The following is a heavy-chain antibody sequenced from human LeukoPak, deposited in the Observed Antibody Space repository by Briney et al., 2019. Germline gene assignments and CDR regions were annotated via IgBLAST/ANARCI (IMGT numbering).Heavy chain of an antibody. J-gene: IGHJ4*02. CDR1: GFTFDDYP. D-gene: IGHD6-19*01. V-gene: IGHV3-43*01. CDR3: AKDGGLGRFDY. CDR2: ISWDGGST. Sequence: GGSLRLSCAASGFTFDDYPMHWVRQAPGKGLEWVSLISWDGGSTHYADSVKGRFTISRDNSKNSLYLQMNSLRTEDTALYYCAKDGGLGRFDYWGQGTLVTVSS.